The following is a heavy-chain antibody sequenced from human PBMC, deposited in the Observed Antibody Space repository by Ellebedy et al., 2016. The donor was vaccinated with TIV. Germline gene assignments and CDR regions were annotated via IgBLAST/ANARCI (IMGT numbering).Heavy chain of an antibody. CDR2: IYNTGRA. Sequence: GSLRLSXTVSNASISSTTHYWGWIRQSPGQGLEWIGNIYNTGRAYYNPSLQGRVTISVDTSENQFSLKVTSVTAADTAVYFCAKLRCSGGSCYSWAYDVWGRGTLVAVSS. CDR3: AKLRCSGGSCYSWAYDV. D-gene: IGHD2-15*01. V-gene: IGHV4-39*01. J-gene: IGHJ2*01. CDR1: NASISSTTHY.